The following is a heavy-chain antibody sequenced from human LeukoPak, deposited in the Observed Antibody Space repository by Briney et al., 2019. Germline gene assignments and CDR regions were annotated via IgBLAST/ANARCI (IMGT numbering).Heavy chain of an antibody. CDR1: GYTLTGYY. CDR2: INPNSGGT. CDR3: ARDLSRRITIFGVVAV. D-gene: IGHD3-3*01. Sequence: ASVKVSCKASGYTLTGYYMHWVRQAPGQGLEWMGWINPNSGGTNYAQKFQGRVTMTRDTSISTAYMKLSRLRSDDTAVYYCARDLSRRITIFGVVAVWGQGTLVTVSS. V-gene: IGHV1-2*02. J-gene: IGHJ4*02.